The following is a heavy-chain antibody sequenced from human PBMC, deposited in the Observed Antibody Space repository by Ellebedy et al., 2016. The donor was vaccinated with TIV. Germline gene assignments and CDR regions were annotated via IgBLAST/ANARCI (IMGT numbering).Heavy chain of an antibody. CDR1: GFTFSTYA. CDR3: ARDFQWNYDY. V-gene: IGHV3-30-3*01. CDR2: ISKDGLYK. Sequence: PGGSLRLSCAASGFTFSTYAMHWVRPAPGKGLEWVGAISKDGLYKFYADSVRGPFTMSRDNSKNTLYLQMDSLRPEDTAVYYCARDFQWNYDYWGQGTLVTVSA. D-gene: IGHD6-19*01. J-gene: IGHJ4*02.